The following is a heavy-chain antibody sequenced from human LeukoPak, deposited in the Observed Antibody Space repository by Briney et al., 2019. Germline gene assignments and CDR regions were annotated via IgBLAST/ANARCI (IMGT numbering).Heavy chain of an antibody. V-gene: IGHV3-23*01. J-gene: IGHJ4*02. CDR3: AKDLELLSYFDY. CDR1: GFTFDDFG. D-gene: IGHD1-7*01. Sequence: PGGSLRLSCAASGFTFDDFGVSWVRLAPGKGLEWVSGISGSGGSTYYADSVKGRFTISRDNSKNTLYLQMNSLRAEDTAIYYCAKDLELLSYFDYWGQGTLVTVSS. CDR2: ISGSGGST.